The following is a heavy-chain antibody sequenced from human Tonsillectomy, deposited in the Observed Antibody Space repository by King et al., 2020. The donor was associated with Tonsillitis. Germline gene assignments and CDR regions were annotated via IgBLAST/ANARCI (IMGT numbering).Heavy chain of an antibody. CDR2: VENDAMTT. J-gene: IGHJ4*02. Sequence: VQLVESGGGVIQPGGSLRLSCAASRFTFSNYGMNWVRQAPGKGLEWVAFVENDAMTTSYADYVKGRFTISRDNSKNMVYLQMNSLRAEDTAVYYCAQNVYNDSGGDYWGQGTLVTVSS. D-gene: IGHD5-24*01. CDR3: AQNVYNDSGGDY. CDR1: RFTFSNYG. V-gene: IGHV3-30*02.